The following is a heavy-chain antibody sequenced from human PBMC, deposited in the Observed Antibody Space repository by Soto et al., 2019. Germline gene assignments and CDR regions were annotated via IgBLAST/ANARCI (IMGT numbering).Heavy chain of an antibody. J-gene: IGHJ4*02. Sequence: QVQLVQSGAEVKKPGSSVKVSCRASGGTFSSYAISWVRQAPGQGLEWMGGIIPIFGTANYAQKFQGRVTXXAXEXKSTAYMELSSLRSEDTAVYYCARAWEMATLSYFDYWGQGTLVTVSS. CDR2: IIPIFGTA. CDR1: GGTFSSYA. D-gene: IGHD5-12*01. CDR3: ARAWEMATLSYFDY. V-gene: IGHV1-69*12.